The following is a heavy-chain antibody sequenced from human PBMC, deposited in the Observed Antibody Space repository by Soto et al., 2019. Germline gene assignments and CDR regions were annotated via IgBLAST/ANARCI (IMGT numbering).Heavy chain of an antibody. J-gene: IGHJ5*02. V-gene: IGHV1-69*13. D-gene: IGHD6-19*01. CDR3: ARDNRGEQWLDTRIGWFDP. Sequence: ASVKVSCKASGGTFSSYAISWVRQAPGQGLEWMGGIIPIFGTSNYAQKFQGRVTITADESTSTAYMELSSLRSEDTAVYYCARDNRGEQWLDTRIGWFDPWGQGTLVTVSS. CDR2: IIPIFGTS. CDR1: GGTFSSYA.